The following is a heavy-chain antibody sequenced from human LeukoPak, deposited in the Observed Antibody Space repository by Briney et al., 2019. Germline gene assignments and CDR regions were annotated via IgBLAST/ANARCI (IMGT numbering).Heavy chain of an antibody. CDR2: IYTSGST. CDR3: SRDETYSSDWQPNHYYYYMDV. J-gene: IGHJ6*03. Sequence: SETLSLTCTVSGGSISSYYWSWIRQPAGKGLEWIGRIYTSGSTNYNPSLKSRVTMSVDTSKNQFSLNLRSVTAADTAIYYCSRDETYSSDWQPNHYYYYMDVWGKGTTVTVSS. V-gene: IGHV4-4*07. CDR1: GGSISSYY. D-gene: IGHD6-19*01.